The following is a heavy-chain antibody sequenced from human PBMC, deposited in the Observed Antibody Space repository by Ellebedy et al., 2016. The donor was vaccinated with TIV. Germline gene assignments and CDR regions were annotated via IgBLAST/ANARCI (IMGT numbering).Heavy chain of an antibody. CDR3: ARAAYDYGDYGYYYYYMDV. CDR1: GGSISSSSYY. CDR2: IYYSGST. J-gene: IGHJ6*03. D-gene: IGHD4-17*01. V-gene: IGHV4-39*01. Sequence: SETLSLTXTVSGGSISSSSYYWGWIRQPPGKGLEWIGSIYYSGSTYYNPSLKSRVTISVDTSKNQFSLKLSSVTAADTAVYYCARAAYDYGDYGYYYYYMDVWGKGTTVTVSS.